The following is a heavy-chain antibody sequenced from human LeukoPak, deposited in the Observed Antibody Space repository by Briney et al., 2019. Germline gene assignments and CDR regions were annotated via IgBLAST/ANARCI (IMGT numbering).Heavy chain of an antibody. CDR1: GFTFSSYA. J-gene: IGHJ4*02. V-gene: IGHV3-30*01. D-gene: IGHD6-13*01. CDR2: ISYDGSNI. Sequence: GRSLRLSCSASGFTFSSYAMHWVRQAPGKGLEWVAVISYDGSNIYYAGSVKGRFTISRDNSKNTLYLQMNSLRAEDTAVYYCARDGSSSWSPAGQLTDWGQGTLVTVSS. CDR3: ARDGSSSWSPAGQLTD.